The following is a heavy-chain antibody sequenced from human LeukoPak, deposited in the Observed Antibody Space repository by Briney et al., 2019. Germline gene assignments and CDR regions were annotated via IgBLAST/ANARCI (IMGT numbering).Heavy chain of an antibody. CDR2: IYHSGST. D-gene: IGHD3-10*01. CDR3: ARDKYGITMVRGVIDI. J-gene: IGHJ3*02. V-gene: IGHV4-4*02. Sequence: SETLSLTCAVSGGSISSSNWWSWVRQPPGKGLEWIGEIYHSGSTNYNPSLKGRVTISVDKSKNQFSLKLSSVTAADTAVYYCARDKYGITMVRGVIDIWGQGTMVTVSS. CDR1: GGSISSSNW.